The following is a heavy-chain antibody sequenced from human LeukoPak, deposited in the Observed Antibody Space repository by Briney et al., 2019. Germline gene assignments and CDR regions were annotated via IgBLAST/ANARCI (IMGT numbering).Heavy chain of an antibody. CDR3: ARDSSASGYDYDFDY. Sequence: GGSLRLACTGAGFTFATYTFNWVRQAPGKGLEWVASIGATQTYIYYADSVKGRFTISRDNAKNSLYLQMNSLRAEDTAVYYCARDSSASGYDYDFDYWGQGTLVTVSS. CDR2: IGATQTYI. D-gene: IGHD5-12*01. J-gene: IGHJ4*02. V-gene: IGHV3-21*01. CDR1: GFTFATYT.